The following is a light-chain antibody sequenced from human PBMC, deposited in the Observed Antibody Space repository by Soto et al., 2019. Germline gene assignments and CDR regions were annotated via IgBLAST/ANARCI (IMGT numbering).Light chain of an antibody. V-gene: IGKV1-33*01. J-gene: IGKJ4*01. CDR3: QQYDNLPLT. CDR2: DAS. CDR1: QDISNY. Sequence: DIQMTQSPSSLSASVGDRVTITCQASQDISNYLNWYQQKPGKAPKLQIYDASNLETGVPSRFSASGSGTDFTFTISSLQPEDIATYYCQQYDNLPLTFGGGTKVEIK.